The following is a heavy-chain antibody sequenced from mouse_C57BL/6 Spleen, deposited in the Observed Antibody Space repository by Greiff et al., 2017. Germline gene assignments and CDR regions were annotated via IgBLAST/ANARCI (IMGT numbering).Heavy chain of an antibody. CDR1: GYTFTSYW. Sequence: VQLQQPGAELVMPGASVKLSCKASGYTFTSYWMHWVKQRPGQGLEWIGEIDPSDSYTNYNQKFKGKSTLTVDKSSSTAYMQLSSLTSEDSAVYYCARWTAQATLAYWGQGTLVTVSA. CDR2: IDPSDSYT. CDR3: ARWTAQATLAY. J-gene: IGHJ3*01. D-gene: IGHD3-2*02. V-gene: IGHV1-69*01.